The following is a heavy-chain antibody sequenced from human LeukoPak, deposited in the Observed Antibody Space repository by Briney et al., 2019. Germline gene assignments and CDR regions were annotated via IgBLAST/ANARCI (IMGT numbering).Heavy chain of an antibody. CDR1: GGSISSSSYY. D-gene: IGHD6-13*01. CDR3: GRLWYSNISFDY. Sequence: SETLSLTCTVSGGSISSSSYYWGWIRQPPGKGLEWIGSIYYSGSTYYNPSLKSRVTISVDTSKNQFSLKLSSVTAADTAVYYCGRLWYSNISFDYWGQGTLVTVSS. V-gene: IGHV4-39*01. J-gene: IGHJ4*02. CDR2: IYYSGST.